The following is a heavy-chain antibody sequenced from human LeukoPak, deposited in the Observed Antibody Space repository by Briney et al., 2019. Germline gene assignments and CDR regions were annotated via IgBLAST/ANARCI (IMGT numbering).Heavy chain of an antibody. CDR2: IYPGDSDT. CDR1: GYSFSSYW. D-gene: IGHD1-26*01. J-gene: IGHJ3*02. Sequence: GESLKISCKGSGYSFSSYWIGWVRQMPGKGLEWMGIIYPGDSDTRYNPSFQGQVTISADKSISTAYLQCSLKASDTAMYYCARSGSLGAFDIWAKGQWSPSLQ. V-gene: IGHV5-51*01. CDR3: ARSGSLGAFDI.